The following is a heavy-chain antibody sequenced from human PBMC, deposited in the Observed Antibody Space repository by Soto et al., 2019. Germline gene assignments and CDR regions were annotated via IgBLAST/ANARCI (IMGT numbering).Heavy chain of an antibody. CDR1: GFTFSSHS. CDR3: AGDPTNFYQNFFDS. Sequence: PGGSLRLSCAASGFTFSSHSMNWVRQAPGKGLEWVSYVSSSSTTIYYADSVKGRFTISRDNAQSSLYLQMDSLRDEDTAVYYCAGDPTNFYQNFFDSWGQGTLVTVSS. D-gene: IGHD2-8*01. CDR2: VSSSSTTI. J-gene: IGHJ4*02. V-gene: IGHV3-48*02.